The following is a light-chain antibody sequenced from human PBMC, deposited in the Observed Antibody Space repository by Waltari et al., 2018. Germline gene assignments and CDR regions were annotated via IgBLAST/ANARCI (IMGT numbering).Light chain of an antibody. V-gene: IGKV1-5*03. CDR3: QQYNSYPYT. CDR2: KAS. Sequence: DIQMTQSPSTLSASVGDRVTITCRASQSISSWLAWYQQKPGKAPKLLIDKASSLESGVPSRFSCSGSGTEFTLTISSLQPDDFATYYCQQYNSYPYTFGQGTKLEIK. J-gene: IGKJ2*01. CDR1: QSISSW.